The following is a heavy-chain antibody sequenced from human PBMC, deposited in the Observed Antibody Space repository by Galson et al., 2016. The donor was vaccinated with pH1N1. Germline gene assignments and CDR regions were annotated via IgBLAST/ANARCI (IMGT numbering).Heavy chain of an antibody. V-gene: IGHV4-59*02. Sequence: SETLSLTCTISGGSVSSFFWSWVRQPPGKGLEWIGYVYHSGSTDYNPSLKSRVTISVDTSNNQLSLRRTAVTAADTAVYFCAKVTTGWPRMDYWGQGVLVTVSS. J-gene: IGHJ4*02. D-gene: IGHD6-19*01. CDR2: VYHSGST. CDR1: GGSVSSFF. CDR3: AKVTTGWPRMDY.